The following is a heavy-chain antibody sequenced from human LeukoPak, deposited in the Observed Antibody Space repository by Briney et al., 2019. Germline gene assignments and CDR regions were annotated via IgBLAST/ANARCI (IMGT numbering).Heavy chain of an antibody. V-gene: IGHV3-30*02. CDR1: GFTFSSYG. D-gene: IGHD1-26*01. CDR3: ARDGVAMGGSTFFDY. J-gene: IGHJ4*02. Sequence: PGGSLRLSCAASGFTFSSYGLHWVRQAPGKGMECVAFLRFDGSDKNYADSVKGRFTISRDNSKNNLYLQMNNLRAEDRAVYYCARDGVAMGGSTFFDYCGEGALVTAS. CDR2: LRFDGSDK.